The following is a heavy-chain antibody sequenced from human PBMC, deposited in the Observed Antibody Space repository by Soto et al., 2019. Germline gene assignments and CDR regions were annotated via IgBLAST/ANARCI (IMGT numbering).Heavy chain of an antibody. J-gene: IGHJ4*02. V-gene: IGHV4-39*01. CDR1: GGSISSSRYY. CDR2: IYYRGST. D-gene: IGHD5-12*01. Sequence: SETLSLTCTVSGGSISSSRYYWGWIRQPPGKGLEWIGSIYYRGSTYYNPSLKSRVTISVDTSKNQFSLKLSSVTAADTAVYYCARIDIVATVGFDYWGQGALVTVSS. CDR3: ARIDIVATVGFDY.